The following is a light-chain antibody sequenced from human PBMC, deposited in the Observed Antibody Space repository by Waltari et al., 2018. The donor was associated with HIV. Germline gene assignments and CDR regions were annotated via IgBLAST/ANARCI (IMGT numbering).Light chain of an antibody. V-gene: IGLV2-23*02. CDR1: SSDVGNYDL. J-gene: IGLJ2*01. CDR2: EVS. CDR3: AAWDASLSVV. Sequence: QSALTQPASVSGSPGQSITLSCTGTSSDVGNYDLVSWYQHLPGKAPKLMIYEVSKRPSGVSNRFSGSKSGNTASLTISGLQAEDEGDYYCAAWDASLSVVFGGGTKLTVL.